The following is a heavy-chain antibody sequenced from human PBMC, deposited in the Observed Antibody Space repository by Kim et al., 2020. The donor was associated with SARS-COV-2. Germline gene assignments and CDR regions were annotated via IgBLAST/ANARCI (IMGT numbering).Heavy chain of an antibody. Sequence: GGSLRLSCAASGFTYDTFAMNWLRQVPGKGLEWVASISGTGDKTYYADSVKGRFIISRDNSKKTLFLQMNSLRADDTALYYCAKVFSGGYPKYNWFDPWG. J-gene: IGHJ5*02. CDR1: GFTYDTFA. CDR3: AKVFSGGYPKYNWFDP. V-gene: IGHV3-23*01. CDR2: ISGTGDKT. D-gene: IGHD1-26*01.